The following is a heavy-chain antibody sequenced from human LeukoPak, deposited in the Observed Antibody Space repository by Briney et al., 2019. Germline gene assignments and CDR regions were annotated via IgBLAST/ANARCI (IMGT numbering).Heavy chain of an antibody. CDR3: ASGLRITMVRGVPHHFDY. CDR1: GGSISSSSYY. D-gene: IGHD3-10*01. CDR2: IYYSGST. Sequence: SETLSLTCTVSGGSISSSSYYWGWIRQPPGKGLEWIGSIYYSGSTYYNPSLKSRVTISVDTSKNQFSLKLSSVTAADTAVYYCASGLRITMVRGVPHHFDYWGQGTLVTVSS. V-gene: IGHV4-39*07. J-gene: IGHJ4*02.